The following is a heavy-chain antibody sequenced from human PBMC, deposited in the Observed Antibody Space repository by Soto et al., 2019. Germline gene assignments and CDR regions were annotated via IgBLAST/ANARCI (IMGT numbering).Heavy chain of an antibody. CDR1: GFTFSNTC. J-gene: IGHJ4*02. CDR3: ASDYYASGQLFGYFDF. CDR2: IESKTDGGTT. Sequence: EVQLVESGGGLVEPGGSLRLSCTASGFTFSNTCMNWVRQAPGKGLEWIGRIESKTDGGTTDYAAPVKGRFTISRDDSKNTLYLQMNSLKTEDTAVYYSASDYYASGQLFGYFDFWGQGTLAIVSS. D-gene: IGHD3-10*01. V-gene: IGHV3-15*04.